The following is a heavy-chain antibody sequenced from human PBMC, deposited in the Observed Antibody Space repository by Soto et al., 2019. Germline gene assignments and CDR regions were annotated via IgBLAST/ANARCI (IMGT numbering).Heavy chain of an antibody. D-gene: IGHD6-19*01. CDR1: GGSISSSSYY. J-gene: IGHJ4*02. CDR2: IYYSGST. Sequence: SETLSLTCTVSGGSISSSSYYWGWIRQPPGKGLEWIGSIYYSGSTYYNPSLKSRVTISVDTSKNQFSLKLSSVTAADTAVYYCARLPRIAVAAPLDYWGQGTLVTVS. CDR3: ARLPRIAVAAPLDY. V-gene: IGHV4-39*01.